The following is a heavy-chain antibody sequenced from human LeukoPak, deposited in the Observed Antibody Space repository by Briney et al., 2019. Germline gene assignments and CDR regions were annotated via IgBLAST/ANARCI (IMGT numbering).Heavy chain of an antibody. CDR1: GFTFNNYW. CDR2: IKQDGSEK. J-gene: IGHJ4*02. Sequence: GGSLRLSCAASGFTFNNYWMSWVRQAPGKGLECVANIKQDGSEKFYVDSVKGRFTISRDNAKNSLYLQMNSLRAEDTAVYYCARPSRGSTPDYWGQGTLVTVSP. CDR3: ARPSRGSTPDY. D-gene: IGHD1-26*01. V-gene: IGHV3-7*04.